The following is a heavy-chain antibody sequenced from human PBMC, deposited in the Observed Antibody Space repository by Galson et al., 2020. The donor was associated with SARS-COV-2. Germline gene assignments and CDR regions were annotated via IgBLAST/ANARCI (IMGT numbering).Heavy chain of an antibody. D-gene: IGHD4-17*01. J-gene: IGHJ5*02. CDR2: INHSGST. CDR1: GGSFSGYY. V-gene: IGHV4-34*01. CDR3: ATAGYGDYEGWFDP. Sequence: TSETLSLTCAVYGGSFSGYYWSWIRQPPGKGLEWIGEINHSGSTNYNPSLKSRVTISVDTSKNHFSLKLSSVTAADTAVYYCATAGYGDYEGWFDPWGQGTRVTVSS.